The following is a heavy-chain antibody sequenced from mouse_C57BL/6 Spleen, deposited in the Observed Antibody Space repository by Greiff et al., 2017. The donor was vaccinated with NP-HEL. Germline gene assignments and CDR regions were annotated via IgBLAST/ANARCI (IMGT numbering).Heavy chain of an antibody. CDR1: GFNIKNTY. Sequence: EVQLKESVAELVRPGASVKLSCTASGFNIKNTYMHWVKQRPEQGLEWIGRIDPANGNTKYAPKFQGKATITADTSSNTAYLQLSSLTSEDTAIYYCARGWLQGYYAMDYWGQGTSVTVSS. D-gene: IGHD2-3*01. CDR2: IDPANGNT. CDR3: ARGWLQGYYAMDY. J-gene: IGHJ4*01. V-gene: IGHV14-3*01.